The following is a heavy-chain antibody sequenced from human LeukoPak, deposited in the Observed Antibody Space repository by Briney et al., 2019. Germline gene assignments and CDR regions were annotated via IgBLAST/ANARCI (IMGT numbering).Heavy chain of an antibody. Sequence: GGSLRLSCAASGFTFSSYEMNWVRQAPGKGLEWVSYISSFWSTIYYADSVKGRFTISRDNAKNSLYLQMNSLRAEDTAVYYCAGSAYYRDFDYWGQGTLVTVSS. J-gene: IGHJ4*02. CDR1: GFTFSSYE. CDR2: ISSFWSTI. D-gene: IGHD3-22*01. CDR3: AGSAYYRDFDY. V-gene: IGHV3-48*03.